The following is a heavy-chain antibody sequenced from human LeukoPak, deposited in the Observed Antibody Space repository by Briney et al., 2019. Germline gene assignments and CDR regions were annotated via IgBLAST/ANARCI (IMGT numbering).Heavy chain of an antibody. J-gene: IGHJ4*02. V-gene: IGHV3-23*01. Sequence: GGSLRLSCAASGFTFSSHVMNWVRQAPGKGLEWVSVISGGSNTYYADSVKGRFTISRDNSKNTLFLQMNSLRAEDTAVYYCAKAPSGSYVPFEFWGQGTLVTVSS. CDR1: GFTFSSHV. CDR2: ISGGSNT. D-gene: IGHD1-26*01. CDR3: AKAPSGSYVPFEF.